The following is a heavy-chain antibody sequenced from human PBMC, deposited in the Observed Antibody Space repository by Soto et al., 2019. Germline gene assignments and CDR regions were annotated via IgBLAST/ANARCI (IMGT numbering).Heavy chain of an antibody. CDR1: GYTFTSYY. CDR2: INPSGGST. CDR3: ARGHTATVRLLEWLAVRGGAFDI. V-gene: IGHV1-46*01. Sequence: ASVKVSCKASGYTFTSYYMHWVRQAPGQGLEWMGIINPSGGSTSYAQKFQGRVTMTRDTSTSTVYMELSSLRSEDTAVYYCARGHTATVRLLEWLAVRGGAFDIWGQGTMVTVSS. J-gene: IGHJ3*02. D-gene: IGHD3-3*01.